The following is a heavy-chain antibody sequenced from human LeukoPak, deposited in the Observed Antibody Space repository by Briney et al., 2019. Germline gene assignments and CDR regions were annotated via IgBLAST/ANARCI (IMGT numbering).Heavy chain of an antibody. CDR1: GFTFSSYW. V-gene: IGHV3-74*01. Sequence: QPGGSLRLSCAASGFTFSSYWMHWVRQAPGKGLVWVSRINSDGSSTAYADSVKGRFTISRDNAKNTLYLQMNSLSLEDTAVYYCARGQRYADYWGQGTLVTVCS. J-gene: IGHJ4*02. D-gene: IGHD1-1*01. CDR3: ARGQRYADY. CDR2: INSDGSST.